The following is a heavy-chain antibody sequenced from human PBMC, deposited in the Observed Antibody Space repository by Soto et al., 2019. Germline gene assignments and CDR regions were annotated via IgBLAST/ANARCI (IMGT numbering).Heavy chain of an antibody. CDR1: GGTFSSYA. CDR3: ARRYYDSSGYYFAFDI. Sequence: VASVKVSCKASGGTFSSYAISWVRQAPGQGLEWMGGIIPIFGTANYAQKFQGRVTITADESTSTAYMELSSLRSEDTAVYYCARRYYDSSGYYFAFDIWGQGTMVTVSS. CDR2: IIPIFGTA. D-gene: IGHD3-22*01. J-gene: IGHJ3*02. V-gene: IGHV1-69*13.